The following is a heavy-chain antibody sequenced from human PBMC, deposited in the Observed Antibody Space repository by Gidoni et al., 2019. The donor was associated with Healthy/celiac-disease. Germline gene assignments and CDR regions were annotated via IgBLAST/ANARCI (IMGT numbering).Heavy chain of an antibody. J-gene: IGHJ4*02. CDR3: ARDFSPSFGVVIIGNYFDY. CDR1: GFTFSSYS. D-gene: IGHD3-3*01. V-gene: IGHV3-21*01. CDR2: ISSSSSYI. Sequence: EVQLVESGGGLVKPGGSLRLSCAASGFTFSSYSMNWVRQAPGKGLEWVSSISSSSSYIYYADSVKGRFTISRDNAKNSLYLQMNSLRAEDTAVYYCARDFSPSFGVVIIGNYFDYWGQGTLVTVSS.